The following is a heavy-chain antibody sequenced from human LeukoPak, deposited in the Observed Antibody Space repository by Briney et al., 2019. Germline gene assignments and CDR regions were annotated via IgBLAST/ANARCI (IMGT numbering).Heavy chain of an antibody. CDR2: IFPADSET. CDR3: ARHRWTDLAYFDYMDV. J-gene: IGHJ6*03. D-gene: IGHD3/OR15-3a*01. V-gene: IGHV5-51*01. Sequence: GESLQISCKASGSNFATYWIAWVRQMPGKGLEWVAIIFPADSETKYSPSFRGQVTISADKSISTAYLQWSSLKASDTAMYYCARHRWTDLAYFDYMDVWGKGTTITVSS. CDR1: GSNFATYW.